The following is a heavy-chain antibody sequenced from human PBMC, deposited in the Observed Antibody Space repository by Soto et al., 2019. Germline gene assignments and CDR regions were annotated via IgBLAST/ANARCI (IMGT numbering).Heavy chain of an antibody. D-gene: IGHD6-13*01. V-gene: IGHV3-23*01. Sequence: GGSLRLSCAASGFTFSSYAMSWVRQAPGKGLEWVSAISGSGGSTYYADSVKGRFTISRDNSKNTLYLQMNSLRAEDTAVYYCANSPVYSSREDAFDIWGQGTMVTVSS. CDR1: GFTFSSYA. J-gene: IGHJ3*02. CDR2: ISGSGGST. CDR3: ANSPVYSSREDAFDI.